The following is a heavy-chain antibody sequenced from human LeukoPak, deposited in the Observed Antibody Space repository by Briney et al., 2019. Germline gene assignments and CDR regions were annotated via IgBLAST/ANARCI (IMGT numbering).Heavy chain of an antibody. Sequence: GGSLRLSCAASGFTFSNAWMNWVRQAPGKGLEWVSAISGSGGSTYYADSVKGRFTISRDNSKNTLYLQMNSLRAEDTAVYYCAKGIVGATTHWGQGTLVTVSS. CDR1: GFTFSNAW. D-gene: IGHD1-26*01. CDR3: AKGIVGATTH. CDR2: ISGSGGST. J-gene: IGHJ4*02. V-gene: IGHV3-23*01.